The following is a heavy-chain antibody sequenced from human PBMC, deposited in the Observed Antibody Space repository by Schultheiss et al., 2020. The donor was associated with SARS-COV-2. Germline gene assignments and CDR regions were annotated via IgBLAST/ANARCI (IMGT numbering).Heavy chain of an antibody. CDR3: ARDSSSSSWYDEDDTPGQYYYYYGMDV. D-gene: IGHD6-13*01. CDR1: GFTFSSYS. J-gene: IGHJ6*02. CDR2: ISSSSSYT. Sequence: GGSLRLSCAASGFTFSSYSMNWVRQAPGKGLEWVSYISSSSSYTNYADSVKGRFTISRDNAKNSLYLQMNSLRAEDTAVYYCARDSSSSSWYDEDDTPGQYYYYYGMDVWGQGTTVTVSS. V-gene: IGHV3-21*05.